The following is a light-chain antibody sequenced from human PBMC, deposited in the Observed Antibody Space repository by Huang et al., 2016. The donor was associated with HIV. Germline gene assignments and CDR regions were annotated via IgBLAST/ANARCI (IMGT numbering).Light chain of an antibody. Sequence: EIVLTQSPATLSLSPGERATLACRASQNVVNYLAWYQQKPGQTPRLLIYDASNRATGVPARFSGSESGTDFTLTISSLEPEDFAVYYCQQRGHWPLTFGQGTKVEIK. V-gene: IGKV3-11*01. CDR3: QQRGHWPLT. CDR1: QNVVNY. J-gene: IGKJ1*01. CDR2: DAS.